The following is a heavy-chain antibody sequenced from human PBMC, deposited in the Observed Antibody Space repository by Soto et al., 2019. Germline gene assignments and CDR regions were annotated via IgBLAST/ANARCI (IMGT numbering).Heavy chain of an antibody. V-gene: IGHV1-69*02. D-gene: IGHD3-10*01. CDR3: VLRGLAQDLDF. CDR2: IIPILDRT. J-gene: IGHJ4*02. Sequence: QVQLVQSGAEVKKPGSSVKVSCKASGGPFSSFTISWVRQAPGQGLEWMGRIIPILDRTNYAQNFQGRLTVTADKSTSTGFMELAGLTSQDTAVYYCVLRGLAQDLDFLGQGTLVTVSS. CDR1: GGPFSSFT.